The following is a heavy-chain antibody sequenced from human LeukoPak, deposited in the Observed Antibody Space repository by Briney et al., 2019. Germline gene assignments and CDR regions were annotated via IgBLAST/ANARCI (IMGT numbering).Heavy chain of an antibody. CDR3: ARGYCSSTSCYSLLVQYYFDY. D-gene: IGHD2-2*02. Sequence: GGSVRLSCAASGFTFSDYYMSWIRQARGKGLEGVSYISRSGSNIYYADSVKGRFTISRDNVKNSLYLQMKSLRAEDTAVYYCARGYCSSTSCYSLLVQYYFDYWGQGTLVTVSS. V-gene: IGHV3-11*04. J-gene: IGHJ4*02. CDR2: ISRSGSNI. CDR1: GFTFSDYY.